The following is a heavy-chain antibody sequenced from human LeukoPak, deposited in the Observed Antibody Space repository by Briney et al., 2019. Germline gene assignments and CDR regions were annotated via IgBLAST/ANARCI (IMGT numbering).Heavy chain of an antibody. D-gene: IGHD3-9*01. J-gene: IGHJ4*02. CDR1: GGSISSYY. CDR3: ARGDILTGRYFDY. V-gene: IGHV4-4*07. CDR2: IYSTGGT. Sequence: PSETLSLTCTVSGGSISSYYWNWIRQPAGKGLEWIGLIYSTGGTNYNPSLKSRVTVSLDTPQNQFSLRLSSGTAAATAVYYCARGDILTGRYFDYWGQGALVTVSS.